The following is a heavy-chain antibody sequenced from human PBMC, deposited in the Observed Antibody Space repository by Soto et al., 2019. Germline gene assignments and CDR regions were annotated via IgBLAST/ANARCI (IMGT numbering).Heavy chain of an antibody. CDR1: GYTFTSYD. D-gene: IGHD2-15*01. V-gene: IGHV1-8*01. CDR3: ARERGCSGGSCYFFDY. CDR2: MNPNSGNT. J-gene: IGHJ4*02. Sequence: QVQLVQSGAEVKKPGASVKVSCKASGYTFTSYDINWVRQATGQGLEWMGWMNPNSGNTAYAQKFQGRVTMTRNTSISTAYMELSSLRSADTAVYYCARERGCSGGSCYFFDYWGQGTLVTVSS.